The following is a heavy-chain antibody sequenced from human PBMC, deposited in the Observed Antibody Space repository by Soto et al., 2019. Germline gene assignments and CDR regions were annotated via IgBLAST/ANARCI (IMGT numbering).Heavy chain of an antibody. J-gene: IGHJ4*02. Sequence: GESLKISCKGSGYSFTSYWIGWVRQMPGKGLEWMGIIYPGDSDTRYSPSFQGQVTISADKSISTAYLQWSSLKASDTAMYYCARQGSSGWEFGRQVDYWGQGTLVTVSS. CDR2: IYPGDSDT. CDR3: ARQGSSGWEFGRQVDY. CDR1: GYSFTSYW. V-gene: IGHV5-51*01. D-gene: IGHD6-19*01.